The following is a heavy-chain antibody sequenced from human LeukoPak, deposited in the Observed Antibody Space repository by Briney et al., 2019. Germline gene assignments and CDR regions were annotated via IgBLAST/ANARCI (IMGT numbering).Heavy chain of an antibody. Sequence: GASVKVSCKASGYTFTGYYMQWVRQAPGQGLEWLGWINPNSGGTNYAQKLQGRVTITADKSTSTAYMELSSLRSEDTAVYYCARSHNDFGDDYWGQGSLVTVSS. CDR3: ARSHNDFGDDY. D-gene: IGHD3-3*01. CDR2: INPNSGGT. V-gene: IGHV1-2*02. CDR1: GYTFTGYY. J-gene: IGHJ4*02.